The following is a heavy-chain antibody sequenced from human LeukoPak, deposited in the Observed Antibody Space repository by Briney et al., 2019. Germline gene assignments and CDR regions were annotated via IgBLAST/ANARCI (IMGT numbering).Heavy chain of an antibody. V-gene: IGHV3-23*01. Sequence: GDSLRLSCTATGFTFSNCAMSWVRQAPGKGLECVSRISGSGGSTEHADPVKGRFTISRDNSKNTLHLQMNSLRVEDTAIYYCARQRDAYNWDNAFDIWGQGTMVAVS. J-gene: IGHJ3*02. CDR2: ISGSGGST. D-gene: IGHD5-24*01. CDR3: ARQRDAYNWDNAFDI. CDR1: GFTFSNCA.